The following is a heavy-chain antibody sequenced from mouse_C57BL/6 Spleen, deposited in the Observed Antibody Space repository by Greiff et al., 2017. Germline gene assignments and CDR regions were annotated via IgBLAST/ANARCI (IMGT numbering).Heavy chain of an antibody. Sequence: VKLVESGPGLVAPSQSLSITCTVSGFSLTSYAISWVRQPPGKGLEWLGVIWTGGGTNYNSALKSRLSISKDNSKSQVFLKMNSLQTDDTARYYCARPYGSSWDWYFDVWGTGTTVTVSS. CDR3: ARPYGSSWDWYFDV. J-gene: IGHJ1*03. CDR2: IWTGGGT. D-gene: IGHD1-1*01. CDR1: GFSLTSYA. V-gene: IGHV2-9-1*01.